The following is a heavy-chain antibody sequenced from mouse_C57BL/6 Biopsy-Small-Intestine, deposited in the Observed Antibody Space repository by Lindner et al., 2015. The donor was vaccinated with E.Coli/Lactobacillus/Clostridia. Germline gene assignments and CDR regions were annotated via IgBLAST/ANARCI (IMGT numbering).Heavy chain of an antibody. D-gene: IGHD2-12*01. V-gene: IGHV1-20*01. Sequence: SHGKSLEWIGRVNPRLVCTIYNQKFKDKATLTVDKSSSTAHMELRSLTSEDSAVYYCARWGMSYWGQGTTLTVSS. CDR2: VNPRLVCT. J-gene: IGHJ2*01. CDR3: ARWGMSY.